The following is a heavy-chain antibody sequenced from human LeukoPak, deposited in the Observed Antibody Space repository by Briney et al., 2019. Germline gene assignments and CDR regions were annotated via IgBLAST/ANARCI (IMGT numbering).Heavy chain of an antibody. Sequence: PGRSLRLSCAASGFTFSIYSMNWVRQAPGKGLEWVSSISSSSYIFYADSVKGRFTISRDNAKNSLYLQMNSLRAEDTALYYCARSHTAMVSDSWGQGTLVTVSS. J-gene: IGHJ4*02. CDR2: ISSSSYI. CDR1: GFTFSIYS. V-gene: IGHV3-21*01. D-gene: IGHD5-18*01. CDR3: ARSHTAMVSDS.